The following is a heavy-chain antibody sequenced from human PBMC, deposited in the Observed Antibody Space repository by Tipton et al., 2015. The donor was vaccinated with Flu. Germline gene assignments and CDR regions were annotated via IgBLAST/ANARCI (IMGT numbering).Heavy chain of an antibody. V-gene: IGHV4-38-2*02. CDR2: IYHTGSR. CDR3: ARVGDLWSGTNYGLDV. J-gene: IGHJ6*02. CDR1: NYSISTGYY. D-gene: IGHD3-3*01. Sequence: TLSLTCSVSNYSISTGYYWGWIRQPPGKGLEWIGSIYHTGSRYFTPSLKSRISMSVDTSKNQFSLRLSSVTAADTAVYYCARVGDLWSGTNYGLDVWGQGTTVTVSS.